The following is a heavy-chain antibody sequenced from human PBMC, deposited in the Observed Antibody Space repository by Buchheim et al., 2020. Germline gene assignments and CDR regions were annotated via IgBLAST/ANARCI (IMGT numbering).Heavy chain of an antibody. CDR1: GYTFTSYA. J-gene: IGHJ5*02. Sequence: VKKPGASVKVSCKASGYTFTSYAMHWVRQAPGQRLEWMGWINAGNGNTKYSQKSQGRVTITRDTSASTAYMELSSLRSEDTAVYYCARDSDFWSGLRLVNWFDPWGQGTL. CDR3: ARDSDFWSGLRLVNWFDP. CDR2: INAGNGNT. D-gene: IGHD3-3*01. V-gene: IGHV1-3*01.